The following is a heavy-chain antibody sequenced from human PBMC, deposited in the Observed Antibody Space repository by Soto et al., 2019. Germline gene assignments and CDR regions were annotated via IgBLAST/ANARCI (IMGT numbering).Heavy chain of an antibody. D-gene: IGHD2-2*01. Sequence: QVQLVESGGGVVQPGRSLRLSCAASGFTFSTYGMHWVRQAPGKGLEWVAVISYDGKNKYYAQSVKGRLTISRDNSKNTLYLQVNSLRVEDTAGYYCAKGQHGSSTSCHFYYYGMDVWGQGTTVAGSS. CDR2: ISYDGKNK. CDR3: AKGQHGSSTSCHFYYYGMDV. V-gene: IGHV3-30*18. J-gene: IGHJ6*02. CDR1: GFTFSTYG.